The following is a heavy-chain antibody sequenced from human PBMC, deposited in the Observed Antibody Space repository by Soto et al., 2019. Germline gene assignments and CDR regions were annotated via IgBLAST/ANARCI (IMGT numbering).Heavy chain of an antibody. CDR1: GYTFTSYD. CDR3: ARAYPRGVYDFWSGYYYYYGMDV. Sequence: ASVKVSCKASGYTFTSYDINWVRQATGQGLEWMGWMNPNSGNTGYAQKFQGRVTMTRNTSISTAYMELSSLRSEDTAVYYCARAYPRGVYDFWSGYYYYYGMDVWGRGTTVTVSS. J-gene: IGHJ6*02. CDR2: MNPNSGNT. V-gene: IGHV1-8*01. D-gene: IGHD3-3*01.